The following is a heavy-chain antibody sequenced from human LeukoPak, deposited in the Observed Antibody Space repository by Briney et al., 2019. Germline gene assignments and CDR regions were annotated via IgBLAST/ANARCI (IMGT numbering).Heavy chain of an antibody. CDR2: TYYKSAWYN. CDR1: GDSVSRDSIA. J-gene: IGHJ4*02. CDR3: ARGTGWPQFDY. V-gene: IGHV6-1*01. D-gene: IGHD6-19*01. Sequence: SQTLSLTCAISGDSVSRDSIAWNWIRQSPSRGLEWLGRTYYKSAWYNDYAVSVKGRIIINPDASKNQFSLQLNSVTPEDTAVYYCARGTGWPQFDYWGQGTLVTVSS.